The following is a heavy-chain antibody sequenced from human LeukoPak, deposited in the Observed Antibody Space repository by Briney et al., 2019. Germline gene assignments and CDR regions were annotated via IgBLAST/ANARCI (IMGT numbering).Heavy chain of an antibody. CDR2: INPSGGST. D-gene: IGHD3-22*01. CDR3: ARDAGWRYYYDSSGYYDY. Sequence: SVKVSCKASGYTFTSYYMHWVRQAPGQGLEWMGIINPSGGSTSYAQKFQGRVTMTRDMSTSTVYMELSSLRSEDTAVYYCARDAGWRYYYDSSGYYDYWGQGTLVTVSS. CDR1: GYTFTSYY. V-gene: IGHV1-46*01. J-gene: IGHJ4*02.